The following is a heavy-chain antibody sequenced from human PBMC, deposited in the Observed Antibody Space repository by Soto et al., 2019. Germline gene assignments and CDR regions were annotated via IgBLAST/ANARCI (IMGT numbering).Heavy chain of an antibody. CDR2: ISSSGSTI. CDR1: GFTFSDYY. CDR3: ATRRDSGYDSPYDYIWGRDKEQGAFDI. V-gene: IGHV3-11*01. D-gene: IGHD3-16*01. Sequence: QVQLVESGGGLVKPGGSLRLSCAASGFTFSDYYMSWIRQAPGKGLEWVSYISSSGSTIYYADSVKGRFTISRDNAKNSLYLQMNSLRAEDTAVYYCATRRDSGYDSPYDYIWGRDKEQGAFDIWGQGTMVTVSS. J-gene: IGHJ3*02.